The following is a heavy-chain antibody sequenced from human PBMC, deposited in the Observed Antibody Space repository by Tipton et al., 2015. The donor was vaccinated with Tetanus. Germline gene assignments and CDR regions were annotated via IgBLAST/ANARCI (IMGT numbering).Heavy chain of an antibody. CDR1: GFSFSGYY. D-gene: IGHD3-3*01. J-gene: IGHJ4*02. V-gene: IGHV3-11*01. Sequence: SLRLSCAASGFSFSGYYMSWIRQAPEKGLEWLSYISRSGDTISYADSVKGRFTVSRDNSKNTLYLQMNSLRAEDTAVYYCAKELERPHSLFDYWGQGTLVTVSS. CDR2: ISRSGDTI. CDR3: AKELERPHSLFDY.